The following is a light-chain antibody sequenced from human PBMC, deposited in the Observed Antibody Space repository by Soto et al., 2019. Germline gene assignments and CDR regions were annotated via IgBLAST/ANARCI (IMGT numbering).Light chain of an antibody. CDR1: QSISNN. CDR2: GAS. V-gene: IGKV3-15*01. J-gene: IGKJ1*01. CDR3: LQYHYWWT. Sequence: IVMTQSPATLSLSPGEEATLSCRASQSISNNFAWFQQKPGQVPRLLIYGASNRATGVSARFSGSGSGTEFTLTISSLQSEDFAVYYCLQYHYWWTFGQGTKVDI.